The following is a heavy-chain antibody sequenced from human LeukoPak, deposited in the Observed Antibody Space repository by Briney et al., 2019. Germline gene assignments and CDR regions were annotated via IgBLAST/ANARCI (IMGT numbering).Heavy chain of an antibody. CDR2: ISQDGSNQ. CDR1: GLIFRDYA. Sequence: GKSLRLSCEASGLIFRDYAMHWVRQAPGRGLEWVAVISQDGSNQNYADSVQDRLTISRDNSKNTLFLQMFTLKTEDTAVYFCVRGRADSSAYYWGPFDLWGQGALVTVSA. J-gene: IGHJ4*02. V-gene: IGHV3-30*04. CDR3: VRGRADSSAYYWGPFDL. D-gene: IGHD3-22*01.